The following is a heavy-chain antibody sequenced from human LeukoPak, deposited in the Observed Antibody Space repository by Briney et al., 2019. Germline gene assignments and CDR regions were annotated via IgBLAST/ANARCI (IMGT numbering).Heavy chain of an antibody. V-gene: IGHV1-2*04. J-gene: IGHJ1*01. CDR1: GYTFTGYY. CDR2: INPNSGGT. Sequence: GASVKVSCKASGYTFTGYYMHWVRQAPGQGLEWMGWINPNSGGTNYAQKFQGWVTMTRDTSISTAHMELSRLRSDDTAVYYCAREAPYYYGSGSYPYFQHWGQGTLVTVSS. D-gene: IGHD3-10*01. CDR3: AREAPYYYGSGSYPYFQH.